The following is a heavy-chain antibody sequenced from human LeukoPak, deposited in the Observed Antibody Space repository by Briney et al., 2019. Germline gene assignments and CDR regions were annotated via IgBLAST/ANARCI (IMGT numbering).Heavy chain of an antibody. Sequence: ASETLSLTCAVYGGSFSGYYWSWIRQPPGKGLEWIGEINHSGSTNYNPSLKSRVTISVDTSKNQFSLKLSSVTAADTAVYYCARGDIYGRFDYWGQGTLVTVSS. CDR1: GGSFSGYY. J-gene: IGHJ4*02. CDR3: ARGDIYGRFDY. D-gene: IGHD1-26*01. CDR2: INHSGST. V-gene: IGHV4-34*01.